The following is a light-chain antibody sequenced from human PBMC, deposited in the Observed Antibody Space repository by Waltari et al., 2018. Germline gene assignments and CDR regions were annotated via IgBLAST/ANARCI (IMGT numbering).Light chain of an antibody. Sequence: DIVMTQSPDSWPVPLGERATFSGKPSQGVLYSSNNKNYLGWFQQKPGQPPKLLIYWASTRESGVPDRFSGSGSGTDFTLTISSLEPEDSAIYYCQQRSTWLLTFGGGTKVEI. CDR3: QQRSTWLLT. J-gene: IGKJ4*01. CDR2: WAS. V-gene: IGKV4-1*01. CDR1: QGVLYSSNNKNY.